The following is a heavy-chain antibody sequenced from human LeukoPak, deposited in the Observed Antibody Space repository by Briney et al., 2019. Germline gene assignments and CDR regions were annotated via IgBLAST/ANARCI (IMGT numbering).Heavy chain of an antibody. Sequence: GGSLRLSCATSEFRFSRSWMNWVRQAPGKGLEWVANINRDGSEKYYVDSVKGRFTISRDNAKNSLYLQMNSVRAEDTSVYYCARVLVGGTNWFDPWGQGTLVTVSS. D-gene: IGHD1-26*01. CDR1: EFRFSRSW. CDR2: INRDGSEK. V-gene: IGHV3-7*02. CDR3: ARVLVGGTNWFDP. J-gene: IGHJ5*02.